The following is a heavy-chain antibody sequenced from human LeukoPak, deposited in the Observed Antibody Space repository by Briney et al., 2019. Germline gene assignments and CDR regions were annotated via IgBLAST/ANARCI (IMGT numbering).Heavy chain of an antibody. D-gene: IGHD6-13*01. V-gene: IGHV1-69*05. CDR1: GGTFSSYA. CDR3: AREGIAAAGTGDY. J-gene: IGHJ4*02. Sequence: ASVKVSCKASGGTFSSYAISWVRQAPGQGLEWMGRIIPIFGTANYAQKFQGRVTMTTDTSTSTAYMELRSLRSDDTAVYYCAREGIAAAGTGDYWGQGTLVTVSS. CDR2: IIPIFGTA.